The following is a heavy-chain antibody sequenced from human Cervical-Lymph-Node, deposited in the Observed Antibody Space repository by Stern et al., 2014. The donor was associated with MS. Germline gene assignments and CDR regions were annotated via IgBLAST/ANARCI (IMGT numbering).Heavy chain of an antibody. CDR2: IIPIFGTA. J-gene: IGHJ6*02. D-gene: IGHD2/OR15-2a*01. CDR3: ARDGRHRGNYGLDV. Sequence: VQLVESGAEVKKPESSVKVSCEASGGTFNVYAINWLRQAPGQGLEWMGGIIPIFGTANYAQKFRGRVTITADESTRTSSMQLSSLRSNDTAVYYCARDGRHRGNYGLDVWGQGTTVIVSS. V-gene: IGHV1-69*01. CDR1: GGTFNVYA.